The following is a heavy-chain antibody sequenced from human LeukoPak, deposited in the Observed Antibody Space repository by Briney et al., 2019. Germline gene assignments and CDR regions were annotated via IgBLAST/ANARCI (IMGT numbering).Heavy chain of an antibody. D-gene: IGHD3-22*01. CDR3: AIPHYYDSSGFWFDP. V-gene: IGHV4-34*01. CDR1: GGSISSYY. Sequence: SETLSLTCTVSGGSISSYYWSWIRQPPGKGLEWIGEINHSGSTNYNPSLKSRVTISVDTSKNQFSLKLSSVTAADTAVYYCAIPHYYDSSGFWFDPWGQGTLVTVSS. CDR2: INHSGST. J-gene: IGHJ5*02.